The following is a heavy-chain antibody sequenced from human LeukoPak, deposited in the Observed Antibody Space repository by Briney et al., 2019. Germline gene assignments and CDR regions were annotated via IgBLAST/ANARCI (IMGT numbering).Heavy chain of an antibody. Sequence: SETLSLTCTVSGGSNSSHYWSWIRQPPGKGLEWIGYIYYSGSTNYNPSLKSRVTISVDTSKNQFSLKLSSVTAADTAVYYCARHRGGPRAFDIWGQGTMVTVSS. J-gene: IGHJ3*02. CDR3: ARHRGGPRAFDI. D-gene: IGHD3-10*01. CDR1: GGSNSSHY. CDR2: IYYSGST. V-gene: IGHV4-59*11.